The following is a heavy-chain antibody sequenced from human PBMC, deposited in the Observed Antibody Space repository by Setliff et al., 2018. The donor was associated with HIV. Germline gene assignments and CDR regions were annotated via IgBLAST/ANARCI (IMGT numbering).Heavy chain of an antibody. Sequence: ASVKVSCKTSGYTFTSYYLHWVRQAPGQGLEWMGIINPSGAITTYAQKFQGRVSITMDTSTSTVYMELSGLRSEDTAVYYWARDLSASSFGHWGQGTLVT. CDR2: INPSGAIT. D-gene: IGHD1-26*01. V-gene: IGHV1-46*01. J-gene: IGHJ4*02. CDR1: GYTFTSYY. CDR3: ARDLSASSFGH.